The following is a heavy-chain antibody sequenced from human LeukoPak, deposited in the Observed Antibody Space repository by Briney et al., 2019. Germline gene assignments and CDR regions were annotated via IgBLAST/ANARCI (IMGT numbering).Heavy chain of an antibody. J-gene: IGHJ3*02. CDR2: IYYSGSI. CDR1: GGSISSYY. V-gene: IGHV4-59*08. CDR3: ATTYAVGAFDI. D-gene: IGHD1-26*01. Sequence: SETLSLTCTVSGGSISSYYWSWIRQPPGKGPEWIGYIYYSGSINYNPSLKSRVTISVDTSKNQFSLKLSSVTAADTAVYYCATTYAVGAFDIWGQGTMVTVSS.